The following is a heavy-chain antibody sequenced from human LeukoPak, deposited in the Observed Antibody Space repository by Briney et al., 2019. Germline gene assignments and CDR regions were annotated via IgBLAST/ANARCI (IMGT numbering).Heavy chain of an antibody. CDR1: GFTFSSYE. J-gene: IGHJ4*02. CDR2: ISSSGNTI. V-gene: IGHV3-48*03. D-gene: IGHD3-10*01. CDR3: ARDHGAY. Sequence: AGGSLRLSCAASGFTFSSYEMNWVRQAPGKGLECVSFISSSGNTIYYADSVKSRFTISRDNAKNSLYLQMNSLRAEDSAIYYCARDHGAYWGQGTLVTVSS.